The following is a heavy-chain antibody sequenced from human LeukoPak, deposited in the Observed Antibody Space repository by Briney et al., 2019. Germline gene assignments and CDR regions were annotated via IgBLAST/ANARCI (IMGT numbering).Heavy chain of an antibody. V-gene: IGHV3-30*04. CDR1: GFTFSSYA. CDR2: ISYDGSNK. D-gene: IGHD1-14*01. J-gene: IGHJ4*02. Sequence: PGGSLRLSCADSGFTFSSYAVHWVRQAPGKGLQWVAVISYDGSNKYYADSVKGRFTISRDNSKNTLYLQMNSLRAEDTAVYYCARESLRSRGLDYWGQGTLVTVSS. CDR3: ARESLRSRGLDY.